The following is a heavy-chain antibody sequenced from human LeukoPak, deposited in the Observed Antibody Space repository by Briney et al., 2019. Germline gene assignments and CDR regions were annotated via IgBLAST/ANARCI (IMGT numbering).Heavy chain of an antibody. D-gene: IGHD2-21*02. Sequence: GGSLRLSCAASRFTFSSYAMHWVRQAPGKGLEYVSGISSKGGSTYYANSVKGRFTISRDNSKNTLYLQMGSLRAEDMAVYYCARGSYCGGDCYLYGMDVWGQGTTATVSS. V-gene: IGHV3-64*01. CDR3: ARGSYCGGDCYLYGMDV. J-gene: IGHJ6*02. CDR1: RFTFSSYA. CDR2: ISSKGGST.